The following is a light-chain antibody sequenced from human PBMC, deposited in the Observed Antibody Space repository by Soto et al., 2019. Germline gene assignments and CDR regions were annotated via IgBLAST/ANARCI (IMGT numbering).Light chain of an antibody. CDR2: AGS. V-gene: IGKV1-39*01. Sequence: DIQMTQSPSSLSASVGDRVTITCRASQSISSYLNWYQQKPGKAPKLLIYAGSSLHSGVPSRFSGRGSGADFTLTISSLQHEDFATYYCQPTYRIPVTFGQGTKLEIK. J-gene: IGKJ2*01. CDR1: QSISSY. CDR3: QPTYRIPVT.